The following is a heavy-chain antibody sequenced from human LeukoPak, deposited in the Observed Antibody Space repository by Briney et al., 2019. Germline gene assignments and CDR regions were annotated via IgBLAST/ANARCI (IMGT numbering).Heavy chain of an antibody. CDR2: IIPIFGTA. CDR3: ARDWYYCSGGSCYNTPYNWFDP. CDR1: GGTFSSYA. V-gene: IGHV1-69*13. Sequence: SVKVSCKASGGTFSSYAISWVRQAPGQGLEWMGGIIPIFGTANYAQKFQGRVTITADESTSTAYMELSSLRSEDTAVYYCARDWYYCSGGSCYNTPYNWFDPWGQGTLVTVSS. D-gene: IGHD2-15*01. J-gene: IGHJ5*02.